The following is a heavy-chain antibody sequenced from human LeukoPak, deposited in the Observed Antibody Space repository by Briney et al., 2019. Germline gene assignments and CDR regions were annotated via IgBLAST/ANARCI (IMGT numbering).Heavy chain of an antibody. CDR3: AKENSLLVLWYGDYFDY. D-gene: IGHD2-21*01. Sequence: PGGSLRLSCAASGFTFTGYAMSWVRQAPGKGLEWVSAISGSGHSTDYADSVKGRFTISRDNSKNTLYLQMNSLRAEDTAVYYCAKENSLLVLWYGDYFDYWGQGTLVTVSS. CDR1: GFTFTGYA. CDR2: ISGSGHST. J-gene: IGHJ4*02. V-gene: IGHV3-23*01.